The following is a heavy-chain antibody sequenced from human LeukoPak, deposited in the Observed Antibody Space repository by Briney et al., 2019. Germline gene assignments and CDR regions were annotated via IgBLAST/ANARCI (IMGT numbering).Heavy chain of an antibody. CDR1: GYTFTSYD. CDR2: MNPNSGNT. CDR3: ARGLRVTTSPHGY. V-gene: IGHV1-8*01. D-gene: IGHD4-17*01. J-gene: IGHJ4*02. Sequence: ASVKVSCKASGYTFTSYDINWVRQAPGQGLEWMGWMNPNSGNTGYAQKFQGRVTMTRNTSISTAYMELSSLRSEDTAVYYCARGLRVTTSPHGYWGQGTLVTVSS.